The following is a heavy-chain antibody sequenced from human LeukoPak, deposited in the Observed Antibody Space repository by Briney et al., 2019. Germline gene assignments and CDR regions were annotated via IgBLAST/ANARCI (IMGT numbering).Heavy chain of an antibody. J-gene: IGHJ4*02. CDR1: SGSINTFY. D-gene: IGHD3-9*01. CDR3: ARGPFSLTGYYLY. CDR2: ISETGTT. V-gene: IGHV4-59*01. Sequence: SETLSLTCTVSSGSINTFYWSWIRQPPGKGPEWIGFISETGTTNYNSSLNSRVSISMDVSKKQFSLTLTSVTAADTAVYHCARGPFSLTGYYLYWGQGTLVTVSS.